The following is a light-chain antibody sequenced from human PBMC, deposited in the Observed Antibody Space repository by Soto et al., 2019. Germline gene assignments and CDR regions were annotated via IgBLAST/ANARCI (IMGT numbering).Light chain of an antibody. Sequence: IPLTQSPFSLSASVGDRVTITCRASQSASNYLHWYQQKPGKVPKLLIYGTSSLQSGVPSRFAGSGSETEFTLTISSLQLDDVATYYCQQTYATPYSFGGGTKVDIK. CDR3: QQTYATPYS. V-gene: IGKV1-39*01. CDR2: GTS. CDR1: QSASNY. J-gene: IGKJ2*03.